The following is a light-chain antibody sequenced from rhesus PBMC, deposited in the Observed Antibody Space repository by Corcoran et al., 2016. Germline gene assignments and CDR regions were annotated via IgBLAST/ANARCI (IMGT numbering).Light chain of an antibody. J-gene: IGKJ1*01. CDR1: QSISSW. Sequence: DIQMTQSPSSLSASVGDTVTITRRASQSISSWLDWYQQKPGKAPKLLSYKTSSLQRWVPSRLSGSGSGTDCTLTISSLQPEDFTPYYCLQCNSSPWTFGQGTKVEV. CDR2: KTS. CDR3: LQCNSSPWT. V-gene: IGKV1-22*01.